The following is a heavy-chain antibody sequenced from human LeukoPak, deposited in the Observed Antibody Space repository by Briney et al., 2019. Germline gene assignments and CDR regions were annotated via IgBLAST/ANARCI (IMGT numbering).Heavy chain of an antibody. CDR2: INHSGST. CDR1: GGSFSGYY. CDR3: ARGGGYNWFDP. V-gene: IGHV4-34*01. Sequence: PSETLSLTCAVYGGSFSGYYWSWIRQPPGKGLEWIGEINHSGSTNYNPSLKSRVTISVDTSKNQFSLKLSSVTAADTAVYYCARGGGYNWFDPWGQGTRVTVSP. J-gene: IGHJ5*02.